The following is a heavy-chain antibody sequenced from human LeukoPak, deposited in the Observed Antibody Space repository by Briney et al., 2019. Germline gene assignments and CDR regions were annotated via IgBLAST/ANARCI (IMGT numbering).Heavy chain of an antibody. J-gene: IGHJ4*02. CDR2: IIPIFGTA. CDR3: ARVRIAAAGRHYFDY. D-gene: IGHD6-13*01. CDR1: GGTFSSYA. Sequence: SVKVSCKASGGTFSSYAISWVRQAPGQGLEWMGGIIPIFGTANYAQKFQGRVTITTDESTSTAYMELSSLRSEDTAVYYCARVRIAAAGRHYFDYWGQGTLVTVSS. V-gene: IGHV1-69*05.